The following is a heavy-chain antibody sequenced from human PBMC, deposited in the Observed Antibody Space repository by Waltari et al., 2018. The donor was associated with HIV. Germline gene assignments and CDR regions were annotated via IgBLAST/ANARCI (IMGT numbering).Heavy chain of an antibody. CDR2: ISNSGLTI. Sequence: QVQLVESGGGLVQPGGSLRPSCAASGFTFRDYYMSWIRQAPGKGVEGVSYISNSGLTIYYADSGKGRFTISRDNAKNSLALQMNSLRAEDTAVYYCARAFLGDGGGGYWGQGTLVTVSS. D-gene: IGHD2-15*01. V-gene: IGHV3-11*01. CDR3: ARAFLGDGGGGY. J-gene: IGHJ4*02. CDR1: GFTFRDYY.